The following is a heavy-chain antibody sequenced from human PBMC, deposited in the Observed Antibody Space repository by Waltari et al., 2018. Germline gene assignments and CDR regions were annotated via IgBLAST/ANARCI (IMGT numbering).Heavy chain of an antibody. D-gene: IGHD2-15*01. CDR3: ARGWYPGCRSWFDP. V-gene: IGHV4-59*01. Sequence: QVQLQESGPGLVRPSETLSLTCTVSGGSISSYYWSWIRQPPGKGLEWIGYISNGGSTNYNPSLKSRVTISMDTSKNQFSLRLSSVSPADTAVYYCARGWYPGCRSWFDPWGQGNLVTVSS. J-gene: IGHJ5*02. CDR2: ISNGGST. CDR1: GGSISSYY.